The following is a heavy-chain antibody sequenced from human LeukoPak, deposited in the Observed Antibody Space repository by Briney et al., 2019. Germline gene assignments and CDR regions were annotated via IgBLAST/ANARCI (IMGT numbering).Heavy chain of an antibody. CDR2: ISSSSSYI. D-gene: IGHD3-10*01. CDR3: ARDSPVPYYYGSGSYYRGGSYYYYYYMDV. V-gene: IGHV3-21*01. CDR1: GFTFSSYS. Sequence: GGSLRLSCAASGFTFSSYSMNWVRQAPGKGLEWVSSISSSSSYIYYADSVKGRFTISRDNAKNSLYLQMNSLRAEDTAVYYCARDSPVPYYYGSGSYYRGGSYYYYYYMDVWGKGTTVTISS. J-gene: IGHJ6*03.